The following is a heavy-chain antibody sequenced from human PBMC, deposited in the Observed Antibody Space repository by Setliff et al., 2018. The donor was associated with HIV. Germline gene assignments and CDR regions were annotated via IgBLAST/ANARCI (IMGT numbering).Heavy chain of an antibody. CDR2: ISYSGST. CDR1: GSSFSSGIYY. D-gene: IGHD3-22*01. V-gene: IGHV4-31*03. CDR3: ARAYNVYDYRFESSGYDY. J-gene: IGHJ4*02. Sequence: SETLSLTCNVSGSSFSSGIYYWTWIRQQPGKGLEWIGYISYSGSTYYNPSLKSRLTMSIDTSKSHFSLNLNSVTAADTAVYYCARAYNVYDYRFESSGYDYWGQGTLVTVSS.